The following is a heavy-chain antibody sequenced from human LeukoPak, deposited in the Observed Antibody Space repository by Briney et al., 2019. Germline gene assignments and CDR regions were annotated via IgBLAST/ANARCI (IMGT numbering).Heavy chain of an antibody. V-gene: IGHV3-23*03. CDR3: AKDLNYGDGRWEFHT. CDR1: GFTGSSNY. J-gene: IGHJ5*02. Sequence: GGSLRLSCAASGFTGSSNYMSWVRQAPGKGLEWVSGIYSDGSGTFYSDSVKGRFTISRDNSKNILYLQMNNLRAEDTAIYYCAKDLNYGDGRWEFHTWGQGTLVTVSS. D-gene: IGHD4-17*01. CDR2: IYSDGSGT.